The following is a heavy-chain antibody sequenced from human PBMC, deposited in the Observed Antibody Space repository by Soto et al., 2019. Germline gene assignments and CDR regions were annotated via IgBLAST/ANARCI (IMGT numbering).Heavy chain of an antibody. V-gene: IGHV1-46*01. Sequence: QVQLMQSGAEVKKPGASVKVSCKASGDTFTDYYIHWVRQAPGQGLEWMGTVNPSGGHTTYAQHFLGRVTMPRDTSPSTLYMELTSLTSDDTAIYYCARGGHVVVVTAALDYWGQGTLDTVSS. CDR2: VNPSGGHT. CDR1: GDTFTDYY. D-gene: IGHD2-21*02. CDR3: ARGGHVVVVTAALDY. J-gene: IGHJ4*02.